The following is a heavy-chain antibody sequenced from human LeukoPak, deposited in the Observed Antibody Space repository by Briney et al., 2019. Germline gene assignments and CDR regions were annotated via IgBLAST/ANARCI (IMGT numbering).Heavy chain of an antibody. D-gene: IGHD4-11*01. V-gene: IGHV5-51*01. CDR1: GYIFTSYW. Sequence: GESLKISCKGSGYIFTSYWIGWVRQMPGKGLEWIGIIYPGDSDTRYSPSFQGQVTISADKSISTACLQWSSLKASDTAMYYCARQTVLAAFDIWGQGTMVTVSS. CDR2: IYPGDSDT. CDR3: ARQTVLAAFDI. J-gene: IGHJ3*02.